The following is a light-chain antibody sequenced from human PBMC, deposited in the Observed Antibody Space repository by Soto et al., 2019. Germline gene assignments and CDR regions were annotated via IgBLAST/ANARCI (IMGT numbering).Light chain of an antibody. Sequence: DIVMTQSPDSLAVSLGERATINCKSSQSLLYSSNNKNYITWYQQKPGQPPQALIYWASTREPGVPDRFSGSGSGTDFTLTISSLQAEDVAVYYCQQYYTTPLTFGGGTKVEI. CDR3: QQYYTTPLT. J-gene: IGKJ4*01. CDR1: QSLLYSSNNKNY. CDR2: WAS. V-gene: IGKV4-1*01.